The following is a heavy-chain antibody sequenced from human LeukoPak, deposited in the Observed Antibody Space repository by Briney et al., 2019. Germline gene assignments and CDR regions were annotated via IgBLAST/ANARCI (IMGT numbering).Heavy chain of an antibody. CDR2: IIPIFGTA. Sequence: ASVKVSCKASGGTFSSYAISRVRQAPGQGLEWMGGIIPIFGTANYAQKFQGRVTITADKSTSTAYMELSSLRSEDTAVYYCARDIAVAGYFDYWGQGTLVTVSS. D-gene: IGHD6-19*01. CDR3: ARDIAVAGYFDY. J-gene: IGHJ4*02. CDR1: GGTFSSYA. V-gene: IGHV1-69*06.